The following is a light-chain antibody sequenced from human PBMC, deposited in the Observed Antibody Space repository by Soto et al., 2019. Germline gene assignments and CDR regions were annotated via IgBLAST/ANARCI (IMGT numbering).Light chain of an antibody. V-gene: IGKV3-20*01. Sequence: EIVLTQSPGTLSLSPGERATLSCRASQTVTSSFLAWYQRKPGQAPRLLIYGASDRATGIPDRFSGSGSGTDFTLTITRLEPEDFATYYCQQLNSYPLTFGGGTKVDIK. J-gene: IGKJ4*01. CDR1: QTVTSSF. CDR2: GAS. CDR3: QQLNSYPLT.